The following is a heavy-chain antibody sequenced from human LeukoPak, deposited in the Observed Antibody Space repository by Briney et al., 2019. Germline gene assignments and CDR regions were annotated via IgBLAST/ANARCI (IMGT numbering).Heavy chain of an antibody. CDR2: IRYDGSNK. CDR1: GFTFSSYG. J-gene: IGHJ5*02. D-gene: IGHD3-10*01. CDR3: ARLWFGEGSFDWFDP. Sequence: GGSLRLSCAASGFTFSSYGMHWVRQAPGKGLDWVAFIRYDGSNKYYADSVKGRFTISRDNSKNTLYLQMNSLRAEDTAVYYCARLWFGEGSFDWFDPWGQGTLVTVSS. V-gene: IGHV3-30*02.